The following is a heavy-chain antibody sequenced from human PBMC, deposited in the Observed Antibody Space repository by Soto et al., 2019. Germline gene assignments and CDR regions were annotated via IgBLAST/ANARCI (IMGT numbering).Heavy chain of an antibody. Sequence: QVQLQESGPGLVKPSETLSLTCTVSGGSITYYYWSWFRQPPGKGLEWIGYIYSSGSTNYNPSLKSRVTISVDTSKDQFSLKLSSVTAADTAVYYCARRDISGYYAFWGQGTLVTVSS. CDR2: IYSSGST. D-gene: IGHD3-22*01. V-gene: IGHV4-59*08. CDR3: ARRDISGYYAF. CDR1: GGSITYYY. J-gene: IGHJ4*02.